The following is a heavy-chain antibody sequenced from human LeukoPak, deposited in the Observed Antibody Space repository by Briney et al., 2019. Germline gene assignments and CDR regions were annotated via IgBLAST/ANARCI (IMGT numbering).Heavy chain of an antibody. CDR2: IGGSGGGT. Sequence: GGSLRLSCAASGFTFSSYAMSWVRQAPGMGLEWVSAIGGSGGGTYYADSVKGRFTISRDNSKNTLYLQMNSLRAEDTAVYYCAKISSWYYFDYWGQGTLVTVSS. CDR1: GFTFSSYA. D-gene: IGHD6-13*01. CDR3: AKISSWYYFDY. V-gene: IGHV3-23*01. J-gene: IGHJ4*02.